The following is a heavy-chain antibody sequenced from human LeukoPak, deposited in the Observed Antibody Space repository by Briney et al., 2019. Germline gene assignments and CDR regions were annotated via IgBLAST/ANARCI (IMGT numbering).Heavy chain of an antibody. D-gene: IGHD3-10*01. V-gene: IGHV4-39*07. CDR3: TKSDGYGLIRI. J-gene: IGHJ3*02. Sequence: SETLSLTCSVSGDSIIGYYWGWIRQPPGKGLEWIGNIYYTGNTYFNSSLKSRVTISLDTSKNQFSLKVISMTAADTAAYYCTKSDGYGLIRICGRGTMVTVSS. CDR1: GDSIIGYY. CDR2: IYYTGNT.